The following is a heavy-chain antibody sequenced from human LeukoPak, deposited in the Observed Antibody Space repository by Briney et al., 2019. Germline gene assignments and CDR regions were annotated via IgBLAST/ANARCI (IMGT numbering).Heavy chain of an antibody. CDR2: LNPNSGDT. CDR3: ARGRNIEMTTMSGGSDY. CDR1: GYTFTDYY. J-gene: IGHJ4*02. Sequence: ASVNVSCKASGYTFTDYYMHWVRQAPGQGLEWMVWLNPNSGDTNYAQKFQGRVSMTRDTSISTAYMDLTDLRSDDTAVYYCARGRNIEMTTMSGGSDYWGQGTLVTVSS. V-gene: IGHV1-2*02. D-gene: IGHD5-24*01.